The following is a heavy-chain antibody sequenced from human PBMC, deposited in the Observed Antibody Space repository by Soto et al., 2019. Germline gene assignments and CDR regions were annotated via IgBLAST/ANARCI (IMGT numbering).Heavy chain of an antibody. J-gene: IGHJ4*02. D-gene: IGHD1-26*01. CDR1: GFTFSHYA. V-gene: IGHV3-30*18. Sequence: QVQLVAYGGGVVQPGRSLRLSCAASGFTFSHYAMHWVRQAPGKGLEWVALMSYDGSNEYYADSVKGRFTISRDNSKNTLYLQMNSLRAEDTAVYYCAKDGSHNFDYWGQGTLGTVSS. CDR2: MSYDGSNE. CDR3: AKDGSHNFDY.